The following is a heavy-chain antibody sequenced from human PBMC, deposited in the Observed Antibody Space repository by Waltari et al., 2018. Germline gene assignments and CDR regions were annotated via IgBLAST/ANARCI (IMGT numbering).Heavy chain of an antibody. J-gene: IGHJ4*02. CDR1: GFTFSSYG. V-gene: IGHV3-30*02. CDR2: IRYDGSNK. Sequence: QVQLVESGGGVVQPGGSLRLSCAASGFTFSSYGMPWVRQAPGKGLEWVAFIRYDGSNKYYADSVKGRFTISRDNSKNTLYLQMNSLRAEDTAVYYCAKWWGQPDQGYYFDYWGQGTLVTVSS. D-gene: IGHD2-15*01. CDR3: AKWWGQPDQGYYFDY.